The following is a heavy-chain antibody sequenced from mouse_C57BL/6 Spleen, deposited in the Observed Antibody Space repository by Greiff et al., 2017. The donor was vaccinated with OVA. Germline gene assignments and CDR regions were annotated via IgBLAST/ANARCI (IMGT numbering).Heavy chain of an antibody. Sequence: QVQLQQPGAELVKPGASVKLSCKASGYTFTSYWMQWVKQRPGQGLEWIGEIDPSDSYTNYNQKFKGKATLTVDTSSSTAYMQLSSLTSEDSAVYYCARYANWGDYWGQGTTLTVSS. D-gene: IGHD4-1*01. CDR1: GYTFTSYW. J-gene: IGHJ2*01. CDR3: ARYANWGDY. V-gene: IGHV1-50*01. CDR2: IDPSDSYT.